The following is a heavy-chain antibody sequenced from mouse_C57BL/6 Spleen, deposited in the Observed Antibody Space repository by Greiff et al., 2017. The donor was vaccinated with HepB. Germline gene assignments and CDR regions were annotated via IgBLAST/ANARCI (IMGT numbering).Heavy chain of an antibody. Sequence: QVQLQQSGAELVRPGASVTLSCKASGYTFTDYEMHWVTQTPVHGLEWIGAIDPETGGTAYNQKFKGKAILTADKSSSTAYMELRSLTSEDSAVYYCTRGGTTVVVFDYWGQGTTLTVSS. CDR2: IDPETGGT. CDR3: TRGGTTVVVFDY. V-gene: IGHV1-15*01. D-gene: IGHD1-1*01. J-gene: IGHJ2*01. CDR1: GYTFTDYE.